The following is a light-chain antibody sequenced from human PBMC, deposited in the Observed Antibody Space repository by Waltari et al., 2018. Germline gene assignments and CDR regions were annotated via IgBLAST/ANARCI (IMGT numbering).Light chain of an antibody. Sequence: QSVLTQPPSASGTPGQRVTISCSGSSSDIGSTYVYWYQQLPGTAPKLLIYRSKQRPSGVPDLFSGSRSGTSASLAISGLRSEDEADYHCAAWDDSLSGPVFGGGTKLTVL. CDR1: SSDIGSTY. J-gene: IGLJ3*02. V-gene: IGLV1-47*01. CDR3: AAWDDSLSGPV. CDR2: RSK.